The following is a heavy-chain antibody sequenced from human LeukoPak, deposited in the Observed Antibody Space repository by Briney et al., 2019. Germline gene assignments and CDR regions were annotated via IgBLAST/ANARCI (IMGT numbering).Heavy chain of an antibody. CDR2: INPNSGGT. J-gene: IGHJ4*02. CDR1: GYTFTGYY. CDR3: ARDPLDSSGYFVPFDY. Sequence: ASVKVSCKASGYTFTGYYIHWVRQAPGQGLEWMGWINPNSGGTNYAQNFQGRVTMTRDTSISTAYMELSSLRSEDTAVYYCARDPLDSSGYFVPFDYWGQGTLVTVSS. D-gene: IGHD3-22*01. V-gene: IGHV1-2*02.